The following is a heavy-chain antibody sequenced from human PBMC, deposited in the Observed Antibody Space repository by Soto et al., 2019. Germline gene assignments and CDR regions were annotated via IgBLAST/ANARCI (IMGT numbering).Heavy chain of an antibody. D-gene: IGHD3-3*01. CDR3: TTDLPREKGTNTIFYYYYYGMDV. CDR2: IKSKTDGGTT. J-gene: IGHJ6*02. CDR1: GFTFSNAW. Sequence: GGSLRLSCAASGFTFSNAWMSWVRQAPGKGLEWVGRIKSKTDGGTTDYAAPVKGRFTISRDDSKNTLYLQMNSLKTEDTAVYYCTTDLPREKGTNTIFYYYYYGMDVWGQGTTVTVSS. V-gene: IGHV3-15*01.